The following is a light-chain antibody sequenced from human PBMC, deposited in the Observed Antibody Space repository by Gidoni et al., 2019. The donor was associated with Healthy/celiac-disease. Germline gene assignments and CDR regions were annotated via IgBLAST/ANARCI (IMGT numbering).Light chain of an antibody. CDR3: QQYNSYSWT. J-gene: IGKJ1*01. V-gene: IGKV1-5*03. Sequence: DILLTQSPSTLSASVGDRVTITCRASLSISSRLAWYQQKPGKAPKLLIYKASSLESGVPSRFSGSGSGTEFTLTISSLQPDDFATDCCQQYNSYSWTFGQGTKVEIK. CDR1: LSISSR. CDR2: KAS.